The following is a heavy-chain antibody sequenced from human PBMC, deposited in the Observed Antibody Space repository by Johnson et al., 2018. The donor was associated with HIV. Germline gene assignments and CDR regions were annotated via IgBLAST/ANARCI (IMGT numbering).Heavy chain of an antibody. J-gene: IGHJ3*02. CDR2: IQSDGDNK. V-gene: IGHV3-30*02. CDR1: GFTFSNYG. Sequence: QVQLVESGGGVVQPGGSLRLSCAASGFTFSNYGMHWVRQAPGKGLEWVAFIQSDGDNKYYADSVKGRFTTSSYMSTNPLYLQMISRSAEDTAVYYCAKDREAWYISRWSPTDAFDIWGQGTMVTVSS. D-gene: IGHD6-13*01. CDR3: AKDREAWYISRWSPTDAFDI.